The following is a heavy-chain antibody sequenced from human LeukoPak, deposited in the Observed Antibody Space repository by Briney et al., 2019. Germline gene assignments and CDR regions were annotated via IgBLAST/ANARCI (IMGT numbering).Heavy chain of an antibody. V-gene: IGHV3-53*01. CDR1: GFTVSSNY. J-gene: IGHJ2*01. CDR2: IYSGGST. CDR3: ARGGYSYGNYYWYFDL. Sequence: PGGSLRLSCAASGFTVSSNYMSWVRQAPGKGLEWVSFIYSGGSTYYADSVKGRFTISIDNSKNTLYLQMNSLRAEDTAVYYCARGGYSYGNYYWYFDLWGRGTLVTVSS. D-gene: IGHD5-18*01.